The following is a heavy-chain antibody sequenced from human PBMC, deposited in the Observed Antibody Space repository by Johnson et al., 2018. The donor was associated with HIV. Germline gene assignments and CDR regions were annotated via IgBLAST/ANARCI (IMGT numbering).Heavy chain of an antibody. V-gene: IGHV3-33*01. CDR2: IWYDGSNK. D-gene: IGHD3-3*01. J-gene: IGHJ3*02. CDR1: GFTFSSYG. CDR3: ATEARGVHGTLRFLEWSDGFDI. Sequence: QVQLVESGGGVVQPGRPLRLSCAASGFTFSSYGIHWVRQAPGKGLEWVAVIWYDGSNKYYANSVKGRFTVSRDNSKNTLYLQMNSLRTEDTAVYYCATEARGVHGTLRFLEWSDGFDIWGQGTMVTVSS.